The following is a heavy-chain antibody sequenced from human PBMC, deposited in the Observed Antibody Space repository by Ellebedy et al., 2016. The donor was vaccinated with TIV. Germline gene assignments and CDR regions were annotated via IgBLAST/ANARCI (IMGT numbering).Heavy chain of an antibody. D-gene: IGHD2-21*02. Sequence: SVKVSXXASGGTFSSYSIGWVRQAPGQGLEWMGGIIPMLGTPNYAQRFQDRVTITADESTNTAYMDLTSLRSEDTAIYYCARSPPPYCSGDCFNFDYWGQGTLVTVSS. CDR2: IIPMLGTP. CDR1: GGTFSSYS. J-gene: IGHJ4*02. CDR3: ARSPPPYCSGDCFNFDY. V-gene: IGHV1-69*13.